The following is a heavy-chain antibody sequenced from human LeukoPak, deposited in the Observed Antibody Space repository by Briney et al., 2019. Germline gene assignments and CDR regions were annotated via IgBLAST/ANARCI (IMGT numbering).Heavy chain of an antibody. V-gene: IGHV3-21*05. CDR1: GFTFTSYW. J-gene: IGHJ4*02. Sequence: GGSLRLSCAASGFTFTSYWMTWVRQAPGKGLEWVSYISSSSSYTNYADSVKGRFTISRDNAKNSLYLQMNSLRAEDTAVYYCARDRGSYSSSWYVPGYWGQGTLVTVSS. CDR2: ISSSSSYT. D-gene: IGHD6-13*01. CDR3: ARDRGSYSSSWYVPGY.